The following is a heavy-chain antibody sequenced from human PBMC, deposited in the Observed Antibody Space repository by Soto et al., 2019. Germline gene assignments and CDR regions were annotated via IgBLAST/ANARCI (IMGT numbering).Heavy chain of an antibody. Sequence: GGSLRLSCAASGFTFSSYRMHWVRQAPGKGLEWVAVISYDGSNKYYADSVKGRFTISRDNSKNTLYLQMNSLRAEDTAVYYCAKDWGQYYDSSGSDYWGQGT. D-gene: IGHD3-22*01. CDR2: ISYDGSNK. V-gene: IGHV3-30*18. CDR1: GFTFSSYR. CDR3: AKDWGQYYDSSGSDY. J-gene: IGHJ4*02.